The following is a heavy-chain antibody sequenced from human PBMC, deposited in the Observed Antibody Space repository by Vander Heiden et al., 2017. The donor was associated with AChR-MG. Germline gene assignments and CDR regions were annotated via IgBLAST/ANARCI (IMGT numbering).Heavy chain of an antibody. CDR2: ISYDGSNK. V-gene: IGHV3-30-3*01. J-gene: IGHJ4*02. D-gene: IGHD4-17*01. Sequence: QVQLVESGGGVVQPGRSLRLSCAASGFTFSSYAMHWVRQAPGKGLEWVAVISYDGSNKYYADSVKGRFTISRDNSKNTLYLQMNSLRAEDTAVYYCARDGPDYGGFDYWGQGTLVTVSS. CDR3: ARDGPDYGGFDY. CDR1: GFTFSSYA.